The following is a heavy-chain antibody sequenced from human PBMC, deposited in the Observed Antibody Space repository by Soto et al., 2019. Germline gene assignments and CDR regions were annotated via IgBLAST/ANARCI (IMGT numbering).Heavy chain of an antibody. CDR3: ARRLVYCSGGSCFPSNWFDP. V-gene: IGHV4-34*01. CDR1: GGSFSGYY. CDR2: INHSGST. Sequence: SETLSLTCAVYGGSFSGYYWSWIRQPPGKGLEWIGEINHSGSTNYNPSLKSRVTISVDTSKNQFSLKLSPVTAADTAVYYCARRLVYCSGGSCFPSNWFDPWGQGTLVTVSS. D-gene: IGHD2-15*01. J-gene: IGHJ5*02.